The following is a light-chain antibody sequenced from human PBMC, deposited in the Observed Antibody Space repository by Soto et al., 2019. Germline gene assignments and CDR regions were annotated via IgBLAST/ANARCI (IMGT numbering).Light chain of an antibody. CDR2: DAS. CDR3: QQRSNWPIT. J-gene: IGKJ5*01. Sequence: EIVLTQSPATLSLSPGERATLSCRASQSVSSYLAWYQQKPGQAPRLLIYDASNRATGIPARFSGSGSGTDXTLTISXXXXXDXXVYYCQQRSNWPITFGQGTRLEIK. CDR1: QSVSSY. V-gene: IGKV3-11*01.